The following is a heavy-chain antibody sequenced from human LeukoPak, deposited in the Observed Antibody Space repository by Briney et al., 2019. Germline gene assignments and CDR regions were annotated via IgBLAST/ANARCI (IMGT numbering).Heavy chain of an antibody. V-gene: IGHV4-59*01. CDR2: IYYSGST. D-gene: IGHD6-6*01. Sequence: SETLSLTCTVSGGSISSYYWSWIRQPPGKGLEWIGYIYYSGSTNYNPSLKSRVTISVDTSKNQFSLKLSSVTAADTAAYYCARDLYSSSSGRGEENWFDPWGQGTLVTVSS. CDR1: GGSISSYY. CDR3: ARDLYSSSSGRGEENWFDP. J-gene: IGHJ5*02.